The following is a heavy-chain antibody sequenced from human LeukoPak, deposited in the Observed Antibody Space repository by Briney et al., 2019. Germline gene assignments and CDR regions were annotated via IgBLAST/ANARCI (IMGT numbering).Heavy chain of an antibody. Sequence: ASVKVSCKASGYTFTSYAMHWVRQAPGQRLEWMGWINPNSGGTNYAQKFQGRVTMTRDTSISTAYMELSRLRSDDTAVYYCARVRITIFGVVLDYWGQGTLVTVSS. CDR1: GYTFTSYA. CDR2: INPNSGGT. V-gene: IGHV1-2*02. CDR3: ARVRITIFGVVLDY. J-gene: IGHJ4*02. D-gene: IGHD3-3*01.